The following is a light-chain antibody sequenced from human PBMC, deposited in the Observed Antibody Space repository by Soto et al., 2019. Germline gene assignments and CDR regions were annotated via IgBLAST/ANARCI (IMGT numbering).Light chain of an antibody. Sequence: EIVMTQSPATLSVSPGERATLSCRASQSVSSNLAWYQQKTGQAPRLLIYGASTRATGIPARFSGSGSRTEFTLTISSLQSEDFAVYYCHQYNNWPPPTFGQGTKVEIK. V-gene: IGKV3-15*01. CDR3: HQYNNWPPPT. CDR2: GAS. J-gene: IGKJ1*01. CDR1: QSVSSN.